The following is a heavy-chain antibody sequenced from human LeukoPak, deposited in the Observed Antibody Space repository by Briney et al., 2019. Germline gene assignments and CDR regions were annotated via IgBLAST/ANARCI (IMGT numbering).Heavy chain of an antibody. CDR3: ARPSFGVFGEGWFDP. D-gene: IGHD3-3*01. CDR2: IYYSGST. V-gene: IGHV4-39*01. CDR1: GGSISSSSYY. Sequence: SETLPLTCTVSGGSISSSSYYWGWIRQPPGKGLEWIGSIYYSGSTYYNPSLKSRVTISVDTSKNQFSLKLSSVTAADTAVYYCARPSFGVFGEGWFDPWGQGTLVTVSS. J-gene: IGHJ5*02.